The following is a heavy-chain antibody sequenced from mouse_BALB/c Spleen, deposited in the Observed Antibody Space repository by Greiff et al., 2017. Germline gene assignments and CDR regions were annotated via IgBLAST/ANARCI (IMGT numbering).Heavy chain of an antibody. V-gene: IGHV3-2*02. CDR2: ISYSGST. Sequence: VQLKESGPGLVKPSQSLSLTCTVTGYSITSDYAWNWIRQFPGNKLEWMGYISYSGSTSYNPSLKSRISITRDTSKNQFFLQLNSVTTEDTATYYCARWAAGYAMDYWGQGTSVTVSS. CDR3: ARWAAGYAMDY. J-gene: IGHJ4*01. CDR1: GYSITSDYA.